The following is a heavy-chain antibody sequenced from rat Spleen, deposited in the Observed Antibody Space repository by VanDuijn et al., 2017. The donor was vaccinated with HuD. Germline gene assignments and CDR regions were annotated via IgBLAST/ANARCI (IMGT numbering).Heavy chain of an antibody. V-gene: IGHV2-41*01. CDR1: GFSLIRYN. CDR3: ARDAEPGYNYDRFAY. CDR2: IWNTGGS. J-gene: IGHJ3*01. D-gene: IGHD1-4*01. Sequence: QVQLKESGPGLVQPSQTLSLTCTVSGFSLIRYNVHWVRQPPGKGLEGMGVIWNTGGSRYNSALKSRLSISKDTSKSQVFLKMNSLQTEDTATYYCARDAEPGYNYDRFAYWGQGTLVTVSS.